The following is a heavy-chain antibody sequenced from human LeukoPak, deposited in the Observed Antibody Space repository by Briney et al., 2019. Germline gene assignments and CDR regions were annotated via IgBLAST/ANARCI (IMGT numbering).Heavy chain of an antibody. CDR2: ISSSSSFI. CDR3: ARDPPLGSCSTISCPHLDY. V-gene: IGHV3-21*01. Sequence: NSGGSLRLSCAASGSTFSRYSMNWVRQAPGKGLEWVSSISSSSSFIYYADSVKGRFTISRDNAKHSLYLQMNSLRAEDTAVYYCARDPPLGSCSTISCPHLDYWGQGTLVTVSS. D-gene: IGHD2-2*01. J-gene: IGHJ4*02. CDR1: GSTFSRYS.